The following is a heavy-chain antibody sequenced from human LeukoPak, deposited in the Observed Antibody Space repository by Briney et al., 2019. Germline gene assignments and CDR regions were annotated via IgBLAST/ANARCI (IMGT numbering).Heavy chain of an antibody. CDR2: TSSSGYTI. J-gene: IGHJ4*02. CDR1: GFTFSNYE. Sequence: GGSLRLSCAASGFTFSNYEMNWVRQAPGKGLGWVAYTSSSGYTIYYADSVKSRFTISRDNAKNSLYLQMNSLKLEDTAVYYCAKDYRHWGQGILVTVSS. CDR3: AKDYRH. V-gene: IGHV3-48*03.